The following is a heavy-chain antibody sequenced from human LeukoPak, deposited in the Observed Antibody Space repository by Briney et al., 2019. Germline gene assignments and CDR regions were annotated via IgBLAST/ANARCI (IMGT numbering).Heavy chain of an antibody. D-gene: IGHD6-19*01. Sequence: GGSLRLSCAPSGFTFDKYAMHWVRQAPGQGLEWVALISYDGGNIYYADSVKGRFTISRDNSKSRLFLQMNNQRVDDTAVYYCARDPPFGSGWSQNFFDFWGQGTLVTVSS. CDR2: ISYDGGNI. CDR1: GFTFDKYA. CDR3: ARDPPFGSGWSQNFFDF. V-gene: IGHV3-30*04. J-gene: IGHJ4*02.